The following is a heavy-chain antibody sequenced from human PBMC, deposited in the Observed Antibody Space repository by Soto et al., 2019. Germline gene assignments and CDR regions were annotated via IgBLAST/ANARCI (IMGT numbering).Heavy chain of an antibody. CDR3: ARVRDSCGLDV. CDR1: GGSITGAYY. CDR2: IHYRGTT. J-gene: IGHJ6*02. Sequence: TLSLTCNVSGGSITGAYYWNWIRQHPGKGLEWIGSIHYRGTTDYNPSLKSRITISLDRSKNQLALKLSSVTAADTAVYYCARVRDSCGLDVWGQGTTVTVSS. D-gene: IGHD2-15*01. V-gene: IGHV4-31*03.